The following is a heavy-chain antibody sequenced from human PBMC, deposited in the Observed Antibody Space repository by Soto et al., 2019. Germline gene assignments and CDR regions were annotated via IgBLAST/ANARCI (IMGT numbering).Heavy chain of an antibody. CDR2: MNSDGSST. V-gene: IGHV3-74*01. D-gene: IGHD6-19*01. Sequence: EVQLVESGGGLVQPGGSLRLSCAASGFTFSNYWMHWVRQAQGKGLMWVSRMNSDGSSTNYADSVKGRVTISRDNAKNTLYLQMRSLRAEDTAVYYCARLQGTVAAFYCDDWGQGTLVTVSS. CDR3: ARLQGTVAAFYCDD. CDR1: GFTFSNYW. J-gene: IGHJ4*02.